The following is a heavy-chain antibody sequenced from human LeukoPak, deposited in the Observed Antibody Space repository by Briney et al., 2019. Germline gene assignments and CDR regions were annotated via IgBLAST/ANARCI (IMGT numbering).Heavy chain of an antibody. CDR3: ARDYFKDY. J-gene: IGHJ4*02. Sequence: GGSLRLSCAASGFTFSSYWMSWVRQAPGKGLEWVAYIKHDGSAKNYVDSVKGRFTISRDNAKNSLYLQMSSLRAEDTATYYCARDYFKDYWGQGTLVTVSS. CDR1: GFTFSSYW. V-gene: IGHV3-7*01. CDR2: IKHDGSAK. D-gene: IGHD2/OR15-2a*01.